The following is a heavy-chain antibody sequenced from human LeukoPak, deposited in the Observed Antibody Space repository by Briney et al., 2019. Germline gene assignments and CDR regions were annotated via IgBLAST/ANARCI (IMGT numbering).Heavy chain of an antibody. CDR1: GFTFSSYS. Sequence: PGGSLRLSCAASGFTFSSYSMNWVRQAPGKGLEWVSYISSSSSTIYYADSVKGRFTISRDNAKNSLYLQMNSLRAEDTAVYYYARDSDQLDYWGQGTLVTVSS. CDR3: ARDSDQLDY. CDR2: ISSSSSTI. J-gene: IGHJ4*02. D-gene: IGHD2-2*01. V-gene: IGHV3-48*04.